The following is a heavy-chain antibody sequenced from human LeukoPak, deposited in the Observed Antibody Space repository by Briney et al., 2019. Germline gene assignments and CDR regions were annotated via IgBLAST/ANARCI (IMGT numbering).Heavy chain of an antibody. CDR1: GGSFSGYY. CDR3: ARGSSQFNP. D-gene: IGHD1-26*01. V-gene: IGHV4-59*01. Sequence: TSETLSLTCAVYGGSFSGYYWSWIRQPPGKGLEWIGYIYYSGSTNYNPSLKSRATISVDTSKNQFSLKLSSVTAADTAVYYCARGSSQFNPWGQGTLVTVSS. CDR2: IYYSGST. J-gene: IGHJ5*02.